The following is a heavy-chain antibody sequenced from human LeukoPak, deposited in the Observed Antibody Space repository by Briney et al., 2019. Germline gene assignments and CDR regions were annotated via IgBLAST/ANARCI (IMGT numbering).Heavy chain of an antibody. J-gene: IGHJ4*02. V-gene: IGHV4-59*01. Sequence: SETLSLTCTVSGGSISSYYWSWIRQPPGKGLEWIGYIYYSGSTNYNPSLKSRVTISVDTSKNQFSLKLSSVTAADTAVYYCARDPPDCSGGSCYGGGIDYWGQGTLVTVSS. CDR2: IYYSGST. D-gene: IGHD2-15*01. CDR3: ARDPPDCSGGSCYGGGIDY. CDR1: GGSISSYY.